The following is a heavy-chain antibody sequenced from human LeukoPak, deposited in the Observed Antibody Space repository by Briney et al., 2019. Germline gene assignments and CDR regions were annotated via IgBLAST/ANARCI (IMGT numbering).Heavy chain of an antibody. CDR1: GFTFSSYA. V-gene: IGHV3-23*01. J-gene: IGHJ4*02. D-gene: IGHD4-11*01. CDR2: ISGSGHNT. CDR3: AKDQVGVHYN. Sequence: GGSLRLSCAASGFTFSSYAMSWVRQAPGEGLEWVSAISGSGHNTYYADSVKGRFTISRDNSQNTLYLQMNSPRAEDTAVYYCAKDQVGVHYNWGQGTLVTVSS.